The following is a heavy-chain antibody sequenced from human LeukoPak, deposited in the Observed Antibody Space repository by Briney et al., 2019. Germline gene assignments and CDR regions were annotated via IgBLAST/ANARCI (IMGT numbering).Heavy chain of an antibody. J-gene: IGHJ4*02. CDR1: GFTFSNYE. CDR3: ARVLVGYFDY. V-gene: IGHV3-48*03. CDR2: ISSSGSTI. Sequence: GGSLRLSCAASGFTFSNYEMNWVRQAPGKGLEWVSYISSSGSTIYYADSVKGRFTNSRDNAKNSLFLQMNSLRAEDTAVYYCARVLVGYFDYWGQGTLVTVSS. D-gene: IGHD1-26*01.